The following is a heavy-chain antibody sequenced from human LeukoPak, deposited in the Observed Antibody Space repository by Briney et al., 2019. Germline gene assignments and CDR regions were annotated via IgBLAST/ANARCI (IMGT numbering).Heavy chain of an antibody. J-gene: IGHJ4*02. CDR1: GFTVSSNY. Sequence: GGSLRLSCAASGFTVSSNYMSWVRQAPGKGLEWVSIIYSGGSTYYADSVKGRFSISRDNSKNTLYLQMNSLRAEDTAVYYCARANWGHPMYYFDYWGQGTLVTVSS. V-gene: IGHV3-66*01. CDR2: IYSGGST. D-gene: IGHD7-27*01. CDR3: ARANWGHPMYYFDY.